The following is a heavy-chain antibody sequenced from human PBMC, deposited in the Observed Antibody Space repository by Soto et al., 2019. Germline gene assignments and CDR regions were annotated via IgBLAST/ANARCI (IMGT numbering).Heavy chain of an antibody. J-gene: IGHJ6*02. D-gene: IGHD3-3*01. CDR1: GFEFDDYY. V-gene: IGHV3-43*01. CDR2: ITWNGGNT. Sequence: GFEFDDYYSTWVSQAPGKGLEWVSLITWNGGNTYYADSVKGRFTISRDGTTQSVFLQMTSLKREDTGLYYCARETLSFGSALDVWGQGTTVTVSS. CDR3: ARETLSFGSALDV.